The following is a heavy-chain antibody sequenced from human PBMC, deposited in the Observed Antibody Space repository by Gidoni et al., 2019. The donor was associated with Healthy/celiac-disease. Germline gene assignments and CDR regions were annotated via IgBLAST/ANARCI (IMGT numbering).Heavy chain of an antibody. CDR2: IIPIFGTS. V-gene: IGHV1-69*01. D-gene: IGHD2-2*01. J-gene: IGHJ6*02. CDR1: GGAFRRYA. Sequence: QVQLVQSGAEVKKPGSSVKVSCKASGGAFRRYAISWVRQAPGQWLEGMGGIIPIFGTSNYAQKVQGRVTITADESTSTAYMELSSLRSEDTAVYYCARQQGQLLFPTYGMDVWGQGTTVTVSS. CDR3: ARQQGQLLFPTYGMDV.